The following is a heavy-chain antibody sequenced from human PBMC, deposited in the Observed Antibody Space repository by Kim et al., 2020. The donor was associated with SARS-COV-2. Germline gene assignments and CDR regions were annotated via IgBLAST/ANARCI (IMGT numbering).Heavy chain of an antibody. Sequence: SETLSLTCAVYGGSFSGYYWSWIRQPPGKGLEWIGEINHSGSTNYNPSLKSRVTISVDTSKNQFSLKLSSVTAADTAVYYCARAGSRGGYSYGAYYFDYWGQGTLVTVSS. D-gene: IGHD5-18*01. V-gene: IGHV4-34*01. J-gene: IGHJ4*02. CDR2: INHSGST. CDR1: GGSFSGYY. CDR3: ARAGSRGGYSYGAYYFDY.